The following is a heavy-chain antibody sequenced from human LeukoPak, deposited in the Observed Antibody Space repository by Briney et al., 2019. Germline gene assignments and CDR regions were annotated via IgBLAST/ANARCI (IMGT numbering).Heavy chain of an antibody. D-gene: IGHD3-3*01. CDR1: GGTFSSYA. Sequence: SVKVSCKASGGTFSSYAISWVRQAPGQGLEWMGGIIPIFGTANYAQKFQGRVTITTDESTSTAYMELSSLRSEDTAVYYCARGHRDYDFWSGPHFDYWGQGTLVTVSS. J-gene: IGHJ4*02. CDR2: IIPIFGTA. CDR3: ARGHRDYDFWSGPHFDY. V-gene: IGHV1-69*05.